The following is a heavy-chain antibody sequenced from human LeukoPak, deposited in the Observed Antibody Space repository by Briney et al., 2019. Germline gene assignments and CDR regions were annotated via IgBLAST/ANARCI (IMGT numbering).Heavy chain of an antibody. D-gene: IGHD2-2*01. CDR3: ARVREYCSSTSCSPALDY. CDR2: INPNSGGT. Sequence: ASVKVSCKASGYTFTGYYMHWVRHAPGQGLEWMGWINPNSGGTNYAQKFQGRVTMTRDTSISTAYMELSRLRSDDTAVYYCARVREYCSSTSCSPALDYWGQGTLVTVSS. CDR1: GYTFTGYY. J-gene: IGHJ4*02. V-gene: IGHV1-2*02.